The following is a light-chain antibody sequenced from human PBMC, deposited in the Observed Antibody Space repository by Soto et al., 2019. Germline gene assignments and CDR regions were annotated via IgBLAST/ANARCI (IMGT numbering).Light chain of an antibody. Sequence: QSALTQPASVSGSPGQSITISCTGTSSDVGGYNYVSWYLQYPGKVPKLMIYEVSNRPSGVSNRFSGSKSGNTASLTISGLQAEDEADYYCSSYTSISTLVFGGGTKVTVL. V-gene: IGLV2-14*01. J-gene: IGLJ2*01. CDR1: SSDVGGYNY. CDR2: EVS. CDR3: SSYTSISTLV.